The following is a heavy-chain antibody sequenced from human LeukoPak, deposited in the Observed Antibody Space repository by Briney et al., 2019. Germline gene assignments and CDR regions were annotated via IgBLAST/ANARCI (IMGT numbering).Heavy chain of an antibody. CDR3: ARDGDYYDSSGYFDY. D-gene: IGHD3-22*01. CDR1: GFTFSSYA. CDR2: ISYDGSNK. J-gene: IGHJ4*02. Sequence: GGSLRLSCAASGFTFSSYAVHWVRQAPGKGLEGVALISYDGSNKYYEDSVKGRFTISRDNSKNTLYLQMNSLRAEDTAVYYCARDGDYYDSSGYFDYWGQGTLVTVSS. V-gene: IGHV3-30-3*01.